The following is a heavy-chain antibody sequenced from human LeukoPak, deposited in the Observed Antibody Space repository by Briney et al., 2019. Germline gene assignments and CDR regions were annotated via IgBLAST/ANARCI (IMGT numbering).Heavy chain of an antibody. Sequence: GGSLRLSCAASGFTVSSNYMSWVRQAPGKGLEWVSVIYSGGSTYYADSVKGRFTISRDNSKNTLYLQMNSLRAEDTAVYYCARDVLGVRGADYFDYWGQGTLVTVSS. D-gene: IGHD3-10*01. CDR1: GFTVSSNY. CDR3: ARDVLGVRGADYFDY. V-gene: IGHV3-66*01. CDR2: IYSGGST. J-gene: IGHJ4*02.